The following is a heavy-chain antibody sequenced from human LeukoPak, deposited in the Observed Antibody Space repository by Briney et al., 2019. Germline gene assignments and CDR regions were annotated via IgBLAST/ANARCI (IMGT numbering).Heavy chain of an antibody. CDR2: ISSKGGST. CDR1: GFTFSSYA. J-gene: IGHJ4*02. CDR3: ARGAAYCGGDCYQTYYFDY. Sequence: GGSLRLSCAASGFTFSSYAMHWVRQAPGKGLEYVSAISSKGGSTYYANSVKGRFTISRDNSKNTLYLQMGSLRAEDMAVYYCARGAAYCGGDCYQTYYFDYWGQGTLVTVSS. V-gene: IGHV3-64*01. D-gene: IGHD2-21*02.